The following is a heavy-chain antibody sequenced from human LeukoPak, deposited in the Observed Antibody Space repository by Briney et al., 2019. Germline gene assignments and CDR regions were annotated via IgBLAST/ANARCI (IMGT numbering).Heavy chain of an antibody. Sequence: PGRSLRLSCAASGFTFSSYGMHWVRQAPGKGLEWVAVIWYDGSNKYYADSVKGRFTISRDNSKNTLYLQMNSLRAEDTAIYYCARNFLLRYLDYWGQGTLVTVSS. D-gene: IGHD3-9*01. CDR1: GFTFSSYG. V-gene: IGHV3-33*01. CDR2: IWYDGSNK. CDR3: ARNFLLRYLDY. J-gene: IGHJ4*02.